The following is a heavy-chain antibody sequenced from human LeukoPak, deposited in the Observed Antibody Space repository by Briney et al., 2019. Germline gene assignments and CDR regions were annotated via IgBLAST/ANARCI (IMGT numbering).Heavy chain of an antibody. Sequence: GGSLRLSCAASGFTFSSYGMHWVRQAPGKGLEWVAVISYDGSNKYYADSVKGRFTISRDNSKNTLYLQMNSLRAEDTALYYCAKDRTGYDSSGQLDYWGQGTLVTVSS. CDR1: GFTFSSYG. CDR3: AKDRTGYDSSGQLDY. D-gene: IGHD3-22*01. V-gene: IGHV3-30*18. J-gene: IGHJ4*02. CDR2: ISYDGSNK.